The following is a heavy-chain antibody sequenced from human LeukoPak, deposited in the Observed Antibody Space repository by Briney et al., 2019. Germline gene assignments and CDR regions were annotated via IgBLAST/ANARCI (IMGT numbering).Heavy chain of an antibody. V-gene: IGHV3-30*03. CDR2: ISYDGSQK. J-gene: IGHJ4*02. CDR3: ARRGSKWDLLY. CDR1: GFTFSSYW. D-gene: IGHD1-26*01. Sequence: GGSLRLSCAASGFTFSSYWMSWVRQAPGKGLEWVAAISYDGSQKYYGDSVKGRFTISRDNSKNTLFLEMNSLRAEDTALYYCARRGSKWDLLYWGQGTLVTVPS.